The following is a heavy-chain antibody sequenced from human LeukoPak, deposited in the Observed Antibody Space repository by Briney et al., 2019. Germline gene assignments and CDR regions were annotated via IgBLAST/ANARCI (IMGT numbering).Heavy chain of an antibody. CDR1: GGSISSGDYY. J-gene: IGHJ4*02. CDR3: ARDWGGYYHGSGSKYYFDY. Sequence: SETLSLTCTVSGGSISSGDYYWSWIRQPPGKGLEWIGYIYYSGSTYYNPSLKSRVTISVDTSKNQFSLKLSSVTAADTAVYYCARDWGGYYHGSGSKYYFDYWGQGTLVTVSS. V-gene: IGHV4-30-4*01. D-gene: IGHD3-10*01. CDR2: IYYSGST.